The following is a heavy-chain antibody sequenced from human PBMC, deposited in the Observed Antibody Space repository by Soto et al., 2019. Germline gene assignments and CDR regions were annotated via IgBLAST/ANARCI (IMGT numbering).Heavy chain of an antibody. V-gene: IGHV4-4*07. CDR1: GGSISEKY. CDR2: IFANGHT. CDR3: VASLAASGLNWLDP. Sequence: SETLSLTCIVSGGSISEKYWNWVRQPPGKGLEWIGLIFANGHTDYNPSLKSRVTMSGDASKNQFSLRLTSMTAADTAVYYCVASLAASGLNWLDPWGRGTLVTVSS. J-gene: IGHJ5*02. D-gene: IGHD6-13*01.